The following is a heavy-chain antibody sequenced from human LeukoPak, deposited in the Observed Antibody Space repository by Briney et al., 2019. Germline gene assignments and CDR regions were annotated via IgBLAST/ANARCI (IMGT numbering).Heavy chain of an antibody. Sequence: SETLSLTCAVYIDSFTNYYWNWIRQPPGKGLEWIGSIYHSGSTYYNPSLKSRVTISVDTSKNQFSLKLSSVTAADTAVYYCARALDTAMVTDFDWGQGTLVTVSS. D-gene: IGHD5-18*01. CDR2: IYHSGST. V-gene: IGHV4-38-2*01. CDR1: IDSFTNYY. J-gene: IGHJ4*02. CDR3: ARALDTAMVTDFD.